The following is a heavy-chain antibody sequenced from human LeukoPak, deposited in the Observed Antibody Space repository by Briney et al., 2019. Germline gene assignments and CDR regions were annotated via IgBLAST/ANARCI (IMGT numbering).Heavy chain of an antibody. CDR1: GFTFDDYA. V-gene: IGHV3-9*03. Sequence: GGSLRLSCAASGFTFDDYAMHWVRQAPGKALEWVSSISWNSGSIGYADSVKGRFTISRDNAKNSLYLQMNSLRAEDMALYYCTRSFEYNAFDIWGQGTMVTVSS. D-gene: IGHD6-6*01. CDR3: TRSFEYNAFDI. J-gene: IGHJ3*02. CDR2: ISWNSGSI.